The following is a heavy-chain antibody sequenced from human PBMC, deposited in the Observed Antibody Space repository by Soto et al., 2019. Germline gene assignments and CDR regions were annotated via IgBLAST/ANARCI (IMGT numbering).Heavy chain of an antibody. Sequence: EVQLVESGGGLVQPGRSLRLSCAASGFTFDDYAMHWVRQAPGKGLEWVSGISWNSGSIGYADSVKGRFTISRDNAKNSLYLQMNSLRAEDTALYYCAKGGKDYGDYLGYFDYWGQGTLVTVSS. D-gene: IGHD4-17*01. V-gene: IGHV3-9*01. J-gene: IGHJ4*02. CDR1: GFTFDDYA. CDR2: ISWNSGSI. CDR3: AKGGKDYGDYLGYFDY.